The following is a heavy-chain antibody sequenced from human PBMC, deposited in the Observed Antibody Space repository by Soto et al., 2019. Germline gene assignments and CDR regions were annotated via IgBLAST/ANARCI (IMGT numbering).Heavy chain of an antibody. CDR2: INHSGST. CDR1: GGSFSGYY. CDR3: ASRQSTAMLNYYYYYGMDG. J-gene: IGHJ6*02. V-gene: IGHV4-34*01. Sequence: QVQLQQWGAGLLKPSETLSLTCAVYGGSFSGYYWSWIRQPPGKGLEWIGGINHSGSTNYNPSLQSHVTISVDTSKNQFSLKLSSVTAADTAVYYCASRQSTAMLNYYYYYGMDGWGQGTTVTVSS. D-gene: IGHD5-18*01.